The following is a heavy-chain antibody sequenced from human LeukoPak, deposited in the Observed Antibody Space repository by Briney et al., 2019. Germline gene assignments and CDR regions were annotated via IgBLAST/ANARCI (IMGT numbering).Heavy chain of an antibody. J-gene: IGHJ5*02. CDR3: ARELVVRGVSNWFDP. V-gene: IGHV4-61*09. CDR2: IYTSGST. D-gene: IGHD3-10*01. CDR1: GDSITSGSYY. Sequence: SETLSLTCIVSGDSITSGSYYWSWIRQPAGKGLEWIGHIYTSGSTHYNPSLKSRVTISVDTSKNQFSLKLSSVTAADTAVYYFARELVVRGVSNWFDPWGQGTLVTVSS.